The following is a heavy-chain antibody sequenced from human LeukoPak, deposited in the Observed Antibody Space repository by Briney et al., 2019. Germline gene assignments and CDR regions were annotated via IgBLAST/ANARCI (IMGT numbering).Heavy chain of an antibody. Sequence: ASVKVSCKASGGTFSTYPIYWVRQAPGQGLEWMGWISAYNGNTNYAQKLQGRVTMTTDTSTSTAYMELRSLRSDDTAVYYCARDGGGAIAAATFDPWGQGTLVTVSS. V-gene: IGHV1-18*01. CDR2: ISAYNGNT. D-gene: IGHD6-13*01. CDR3: ARDGGGAIAAATFDP. CDR1: GGTFSTYP. J-gene: IGHJ5*02.